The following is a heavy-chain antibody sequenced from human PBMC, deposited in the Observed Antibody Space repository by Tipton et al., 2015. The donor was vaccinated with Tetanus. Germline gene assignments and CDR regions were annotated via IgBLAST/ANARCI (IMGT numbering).Heavy chain of an antibody. V-gene: IGHV4-4*02. Sequence: TLSLTCTVSGDSITSDNWWSWVRQSPGRGLEWIGEINHSGATNYNSALKSRVPISISKSMNQLYLTLNSVTAADTAFYYCASRVRGPAAYWGQGILVTVSS. D-gene: IGHD3-3*01. CDR3: ASRVRGPAAY. CDR2: INHSGAT. CDR1: GDSITSDNW. J-gene: IGHJ4*02.